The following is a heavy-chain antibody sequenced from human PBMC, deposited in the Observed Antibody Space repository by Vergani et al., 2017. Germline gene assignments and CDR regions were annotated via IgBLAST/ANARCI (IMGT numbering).Heavy chain of an antibody. CDR3: ARHTTDTDS. V-gene: IGHV5-51*01. J-gene: IGHJ4*02. Sequence: EVELVQSGPELRTPGESLKISCKGSEYSFGNYWIGWVRQMPGKGLEWMGIIYPADSDTRYSPSFQGQVTISADKSISTAFLQWDSLKASDTALYYCARHTTDTDSWGQGTRVTVSS. D-gene: IGHD1-1*01. CDR2: IYPADSDT. CDR1: EYSFGNYW.